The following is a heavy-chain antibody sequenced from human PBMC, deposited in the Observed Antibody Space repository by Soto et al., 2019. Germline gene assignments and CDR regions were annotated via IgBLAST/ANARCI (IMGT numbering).Heavy chain of an antibody. CDR2: VDPEDGET. V-gene: IGHV1-24*01. D-gene: IGHD2-15*01. CDR1: GYTLTEFS. CDR3: ARDGAPCGGSCYVPGGQPEYNRFDP. J-gene: IGHJ5*02. Sequence: APLKVSWKASGYTLTEFSMNWRRQAPVRGRERLGGVDPEDGETIYAQKFQGRVTMTEDTSTDTAYMELSSLRSEDTAVYYCARDGAPCGGSCYVPGGQPEYNRFDPWGQGILVTAS.